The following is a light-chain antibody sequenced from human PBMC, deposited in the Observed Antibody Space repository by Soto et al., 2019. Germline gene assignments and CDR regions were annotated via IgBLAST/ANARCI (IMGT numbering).Light chain of an antibody. CDR2: QVS. CDR1: QSLVDSNGNTY. CDR3: MQGTHWPRT. V-gene: IGKV2-30*01. J-gene: IGKJ1*01. Sequence: DIVMTQSPLSLPVTLGQPASISCRSTQSLVDSNGNTYLIWFQQRPGQSPRRLIYQVSKRDSGVXDXFSGSGSGTDFTLKISRVEAEDVGVYYCMQGTHWPRTFGQGTKVEIQ.